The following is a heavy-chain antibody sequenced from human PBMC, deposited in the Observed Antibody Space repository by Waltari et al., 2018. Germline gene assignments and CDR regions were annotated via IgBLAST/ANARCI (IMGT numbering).Heavy chain of an antibody. Sequence: EVQLVESGGGLVQPGGSLRLSCAASGFTFSSNWMSWVRQAPGKGLEWVANIKQDGSEKYYVDSVKGRFTISRDNAKNSLYLQMNGLRAEDTAVYYCAREEQQLVRGNDYWGQGTLVTVSS. V-gene: IGHV3-7*01. D-gene: IGHD6-13*01. CDR3: AREEQQLVRGNDY. J-gene: IGHJ4*02. CDR2: IKQDGSEK. CDR1: GFTFSSNW.